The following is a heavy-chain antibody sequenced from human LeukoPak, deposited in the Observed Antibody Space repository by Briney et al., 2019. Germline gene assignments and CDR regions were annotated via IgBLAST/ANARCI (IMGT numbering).Heavy chain of an antibody. V-gene: IGHV3-23*01. CDR2: ISDSGGSY. J-gene: IGHJ4*02. CDR3: ASRQGLGWHYVN. CDR1: GFTLSSYA. D-gene: IGHD3-10*02. Sequence: GGSLRLSCVDSGFTLSSYAMSWVRQVPGKGLEGVSGISDSGGSYSYEDSVKGWLTISRDNSKNTLYLRMNSLRAEDTAVYYCASRQGLGWHYVNWGQGTLVTVSS.